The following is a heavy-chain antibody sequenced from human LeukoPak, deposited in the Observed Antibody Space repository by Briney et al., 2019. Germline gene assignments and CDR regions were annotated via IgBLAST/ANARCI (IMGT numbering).Heavy chain of an antibody. CDR2: VISSGSTI. D-gene: IGHD3-10*01. V-gene: IGHV3-11*01. CDR3: ARGSYGSAFDP. Sequence: GGSLRLSCAASGFTFSDYYMSWIRQAPGKGLEWVSYVISSGSTIYYADSVKGRFTISRDNARNSLYLQMNSLRAEDTAVYYCARGSYGSAFDPWGQGTLVTVSS. J-gene: IGHJ5*02. CDR1: GFTFSDYY.